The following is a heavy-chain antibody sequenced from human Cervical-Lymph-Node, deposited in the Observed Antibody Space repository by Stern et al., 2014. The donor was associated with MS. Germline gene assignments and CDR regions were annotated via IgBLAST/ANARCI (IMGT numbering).Heavy chain of an antibody. V-gene: IGHV1-58*03. CDR2: VRGLNGDT. CDR3: ASERYTYYDDQRPPGGFGP. D-gene: IGHD5-18*01. J-gene: IGHJ5*02. CDR1: GITFSQSA. Sequence: QLVQSGPEVKKPGTSVKVSCKASGITFSQSAVQWLRPARGQRLEWVGGVRGLNGDTNYAQSFQERVTITRDMSTSTVYMELRSLRSEDTAVYYCASERYTYYDDQRPPGGFGPWGQGTLVTVSS.